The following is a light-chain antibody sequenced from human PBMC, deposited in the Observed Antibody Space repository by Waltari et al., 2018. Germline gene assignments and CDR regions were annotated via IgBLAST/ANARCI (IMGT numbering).Light chain of an antibody. CDR3: QVWDANTDPGV. CDR2: YDS. Sequence: SSVLTQLPSVSAAPGKTASITCGGNNIESQTVHWYQPKPGQAPILVNSYDSDPPSGIPERFSGSNSGNTATLTISRVEAGDDADYYGQVWDANTDPGVFGTGTEVTVL. J-gene: IGLJ1*01. CDR1: NIESQT. V-gene: IGLV3-21*04.